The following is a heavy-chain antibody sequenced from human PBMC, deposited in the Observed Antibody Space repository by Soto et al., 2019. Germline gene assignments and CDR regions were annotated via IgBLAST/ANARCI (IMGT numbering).Heavy chain of an antibody. CDR2: IYPGDSDT. V-gene: IGHV5-51*01. J-gene: IGHJ6*02. CDR3: ARHVRIAAAGSYYYYGMDV. D-gene: IGHD6-13*01. CDR1: DYTFAAYW. Sequence: GESLKISCKGFDYTFAAYWIGWVRQMPGKGLEWMGIIYPGDSDTRYSPSFQGQVTISADKSISTAYLQWSSLKASDTAMYYCARHVRIAAAGSYYYYGMDVWGQGTTVTVSS.